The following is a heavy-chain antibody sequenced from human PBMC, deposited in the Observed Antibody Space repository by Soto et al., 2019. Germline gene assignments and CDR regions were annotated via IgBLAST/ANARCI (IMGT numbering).Heavy chain of an antibody. Sequence: SETLSLTCTVSGGSISSSSYYWGWIRQPPGKGLEWIGSIYYSGSTYYNPSLKSRVTISVDTSKNQFSLKLSSVTAADTAVYYCARALGAAPYYYYGMDAWGQGTTVTVSS. CDR2: IYYSGST. D-gene: IGHD3-16*01. V-gene: IGHV4-39*01. CDR1: GGSISSSSYY. J-gene: IGHJ6*02. CDR3: ARALGAAPYYYYGMDA.